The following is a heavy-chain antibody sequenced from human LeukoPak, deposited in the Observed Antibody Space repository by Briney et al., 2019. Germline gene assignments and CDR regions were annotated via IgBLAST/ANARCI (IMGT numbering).Heavy chain of an antibody. CDR1: GFTFSSYA. CDR3: AKEGGDGYNPTVFDY. Sequence: GGSLRLSCAASGFTFSSYAMSWVRQAPGKGLEWVSAISGSGGSTYYADSVKGRFTISRDYSKNTLYLQMNSLRAEDTAVYYCAKEGGDGYNPTVFDYWGQGTLVTVSS. V-gene: IGHV3-23*01. J-gene: IGHJ4*02. D-gene: IGHD2-21*01. CDR2: ISGSGGST.